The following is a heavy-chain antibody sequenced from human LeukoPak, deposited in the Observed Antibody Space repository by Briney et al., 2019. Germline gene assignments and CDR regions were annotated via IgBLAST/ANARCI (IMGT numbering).Heavy chain of an antibody. D-gene: IGHD1-26*01. V-gene: IGHV1-46*01. CDR2: INPSGGST. Sequence: ASVKVSCKASGYTFTTYYMHWVRQAPGQGLEWMGIINPSGGSTSYAQKFQGRVTMTRDMSTSTVYMELSSLRSEDTAVYYCASLGANSGSYSYFDYWGQGTLVTVSS. CDR1: GYTFTTYY. J-gene: IGHJ4*02. CDR3: ASLGANSGSYSYFDY.